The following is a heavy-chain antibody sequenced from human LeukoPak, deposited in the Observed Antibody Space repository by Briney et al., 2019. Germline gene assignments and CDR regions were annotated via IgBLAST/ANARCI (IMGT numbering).Heavy chain of an antibody. CDR3: AKLTSYSGSYPFDY. CDR1: GFTFSSHA. V-gene: IGHV3-30*02. J-gene: IGHJ4*02. D-gene: IGHD1-26*01. Sequence: PGGSLRLSCAASGFTFSSHAMHWVRQAPGKGLEWVAFIRYDGTNNYYADSVKGRFTISRDNSKSTLYLQMNSLRAEDTAVYYCAKLTSYSGSYPFDYWGQGTLVTVSS. CDR2: IRYDGTNN.